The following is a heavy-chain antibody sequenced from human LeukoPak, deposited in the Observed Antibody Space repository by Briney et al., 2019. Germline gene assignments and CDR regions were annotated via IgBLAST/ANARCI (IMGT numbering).Heavy chain of an antibody. Sequence: GGSLRLSCAASGFTFSSYNMNWVRQSPGKGLEWVSSISYNSFHIYYADSVKGRFTVSRDNAKNSLYLQMDSLRAEDTAFYYCARDYLGAVGYWGQGTLVAVSS. CDR3: ARDYLGAVGY. D-gene: IGHD1-26*01. CDR1: GFTFSSYN. CDR2: ISYNSFHI. V-gene: IGHV3-21*06. J-gene: IGHJ4*02.